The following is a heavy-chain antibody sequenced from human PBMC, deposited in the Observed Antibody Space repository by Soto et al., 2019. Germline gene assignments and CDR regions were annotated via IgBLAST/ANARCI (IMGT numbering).Heavy chain of an antibody. J-gene: IGHJ4*02. D-gene: IGHD4-17*01. CDR1: GYTFTSYG. CDR2: ISAYNGNT. Sequence: ASVKVSCKASGYTFTSYGISWVRQAPGQGLELMGWISAYNGNTNYAQKLQGRVTMTTDTSTSTAYMELRSLRSDDTAVYYCARMPRHDYDFDYWGQGTLVTVYS. V-gene: IGHV1-18*04. CDR3: ARMPRHDYDFDY.